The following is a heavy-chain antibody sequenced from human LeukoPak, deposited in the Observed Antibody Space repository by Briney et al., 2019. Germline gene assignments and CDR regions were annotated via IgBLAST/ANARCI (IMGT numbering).Heavy chain of an antibody. V-gene: IGHV3-43*01. CDR1: GFTLDDYT. D-gene: IGHD4-17*01. CDR3: ARDQRGDYPAHAFDT. CDR2: ISWDGGST. J-gene: IGHJ3*02. Sequence: GGSLRLSCAASGFTLDDYTMHWVRQAPGKGLEWVSLISWDGGSTYYADSVKGRFTISRDNSKNTLYLQMNSLRAEDTAVYYCARDQRGDYPAHAFDTWGQGTMVTVSS.